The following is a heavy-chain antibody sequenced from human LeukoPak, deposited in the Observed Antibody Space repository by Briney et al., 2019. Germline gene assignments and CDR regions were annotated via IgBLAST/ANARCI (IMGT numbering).Heavy chain of an antibody. J-gene: IGHJ4*02. CDR3: ARSQSSSLIDY. Sequence: GGSLRLSCAASGFTFSTYGMHWVRQAPGKGLDWVALIWFDGSNEAYADSVKGRFTISRDNSKNTLYLQMNSLRAEDTAVYFCARSQSSSLIDYWGLGTLVTVSS. CDR2: IWFDGSNE. CDR1: GFTFSTYG. D-gene: IGHD6-13*01. V-gene: IGHV3-33*01.